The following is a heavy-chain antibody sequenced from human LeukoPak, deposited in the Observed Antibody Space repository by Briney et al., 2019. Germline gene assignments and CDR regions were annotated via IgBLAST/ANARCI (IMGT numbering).Heavy chain of an antibody. V-gene: IGHV1-2*02. D-gene: IGHD7-27*01. CDR1: GYTLTGYY. CDR3: ARETGLGIRSFDY. Sequence: ASVKVSCKASGYTLTGYYMHWVRQAPGQGLEWMGWINPNSGGTNYAQKFQGRVTMTRDTSISTAYMELSRLRSDDTAVYYCARETGLGIRSFDYWGQGTLVTVSS. CDR2: INPNSGGT. J-gene: IGHJ4*02.